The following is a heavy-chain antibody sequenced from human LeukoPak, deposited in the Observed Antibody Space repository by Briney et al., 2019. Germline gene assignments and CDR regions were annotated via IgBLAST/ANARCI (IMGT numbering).Heavy chain of an antibody. Sequence: SETLSLTCTVSGGSISSSSYYWGWIRQPPGKGLEWIGSIYYSGSTYYNPSLKSRVTISVDTSKNQFSLKLSSVTAADTAVYFCARSTIYGGNYYFEYWGQGTPVTVSS. J-gene: IGHJ4*02. D-gene: IGHD4-23*01. V-gene: IGHV4-39*01. CDR3: ARSTIYGGNYYFEY. CDR1: GGSISSSSYY. CDR2: IYYSGST.